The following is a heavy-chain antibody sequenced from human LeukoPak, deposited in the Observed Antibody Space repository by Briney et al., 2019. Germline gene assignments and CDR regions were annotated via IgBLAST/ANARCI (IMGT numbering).Heavy chain of an antibody. D-gene: IGHD2-2*01. CDR2: IYYSGNT. CDR1: GGSVSSTSYY. J-gene: IGHJ4*02. V-gene: IGHV4-39*02. CDR3: ARDQRYCSSSSCPWEPFDY. Sequence: SETLSLTCTVSGGSVSSTSYYWGWIRQPPGKGLEWIGNIYYSGNTYYNPSLKSRVTISVDTSKNQFSLKLSSVTAADTAVYYCARDQRYCSSSSCPWEPFDYWGQGTLVTVSS.